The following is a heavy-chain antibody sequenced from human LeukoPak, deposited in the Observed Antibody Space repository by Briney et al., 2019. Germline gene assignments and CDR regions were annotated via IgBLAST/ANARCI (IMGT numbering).Heavy chain of an antibody. CDR2: ISSSGSTI. D-gene: IGHD1-26*01. CDR1: EFTFSTYG. J-gene: IGHJ5*02. V-gene: IGHV3-48*03. CDR3: ARQIYSGSYNWFDP. Sequence: GGSLRLSCAASEFTFSTYGMSWVRQAPGKGLEWVSYISSSGSTIYYADSVKGRFTISRDNAKNSLYLQMNSLRAEDTAVYYCARQIYSGSYNWFDPWGQGTLVTVSS.